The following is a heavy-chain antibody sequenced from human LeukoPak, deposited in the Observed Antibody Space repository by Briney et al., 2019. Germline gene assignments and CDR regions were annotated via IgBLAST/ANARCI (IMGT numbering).Heavy chain of an antibody. CDR2: ISSRSSYI. CDR1: GFTLSSYS. J-gene: IGHJ6*03. D-gene: IGHD3-3*01. V-gene: IGHV3-21*01. CDR3: GEGKNYDFWGGYLVDYMDV. Sequence: PGGSLRLSCAASGFTLSSYSMNWVRQAPGKGLEWVSYISSRSSYIYYADSVKGRFTISRDNSKNTLYLQMNSLRAEDTAVYYWGEGKNYDFWGGYLVDYMDVWAKGPRSPSP.